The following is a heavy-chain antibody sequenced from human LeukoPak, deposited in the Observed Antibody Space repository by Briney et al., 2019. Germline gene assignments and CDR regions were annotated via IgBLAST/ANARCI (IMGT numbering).Heavy chain of an antibody. Sequence: GGSLRLSCAASDFIFSTYAMHWVRQAPGKGLEWVAFIGYDGSDKFYGDSVKGRFTISRDNSKNMLYLQMNSLRPEDTAVYYCARPRVRGVSILYWGQGTLVTVSS. CDR2: IGYDGSDK. D-gene: IGHD3-10*01. V-gene: IGHV3-30*02. J-gene: IGHJ4*02. CDR1: DFIFSTYA. CDR3: ARPRVRGVSILY.